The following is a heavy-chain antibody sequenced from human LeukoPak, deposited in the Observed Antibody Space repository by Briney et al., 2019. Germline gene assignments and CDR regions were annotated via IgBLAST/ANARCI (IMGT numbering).Heavy chain of an antibody. D-gene: IGHD4-17*01. CDR1: GFTFSSYA. CDR2: ISGSGAST. Sequence: PGGSLRLSCAASGFTFSSYAMSWVRQAPGKGLEWVSAISGSGASTYYADSVKGRFTISRANSKDKLYLQMTRLRAKDTAVYYCAKEVPTTVTTTWGQGTLVTVSS. J-gene: IGHJ5*02. V-gene: IGHV3-23*01. CDR3: AKEVPTTVTTT.